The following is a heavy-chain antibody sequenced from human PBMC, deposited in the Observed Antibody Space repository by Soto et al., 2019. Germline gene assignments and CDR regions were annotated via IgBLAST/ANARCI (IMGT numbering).Heavy chain of an antibody. CDR1: GGSISSYY. V-gene: IGHV4-59*08. J-gene: IGHJ6*03. D-gene: IGHD2-2*01. CDR3: ARHPDIGVVPAAMLGYMDV. Sequence: PSETLSLTCTVSGGSISSYYWSWIRQPPGKGLEWIGYIYYSGSTNYNPSLKSRVTISVDTSKNQFSLKRSSVTAADTAVYYCARHPDIGVVPAAMLGYMDVWGKGTTVTVSS. CDR2: IYYSGST.